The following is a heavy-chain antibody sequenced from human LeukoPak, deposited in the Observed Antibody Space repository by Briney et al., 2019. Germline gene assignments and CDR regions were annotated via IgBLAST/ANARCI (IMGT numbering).Heavy chain of an antibody. V-gene: IGHV3-7*03. J-gene: IGHJ6*03. CDR1: GFTFSSYW. CDR2: IKQDGSEK. Sequence: GGSPRLSCAASGFTFSSYWMSWVRQAPGKGLECVANIKQDGSEKYYVDSVKGRFTISRDNAKNSPYLQMNSLRAEDTAVYYCAKVSRSSSWYYYYYMDVWGKGTTVTISS. CDR3: AKVSRSSSWYYYYYMDV. D-gene: IGHD6-13*01.